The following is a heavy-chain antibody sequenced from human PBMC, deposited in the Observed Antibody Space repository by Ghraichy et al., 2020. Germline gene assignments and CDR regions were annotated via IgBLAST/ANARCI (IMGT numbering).Heavy chain of an antibody. V-gene: IGHV1-69*13. J-gene: IGHJ6*02. CDR2: IIPIFGTA. D-gene: IGHD2-21*02. Sequence: SVKVSCKASGGTFSSYAISWVRQAPGQGLEWMGGIIPIFGTANYAQKFQGRVTITADESTSTAYMELSSLRSEDTAVYYCASIVVVTANTWWSGMDVWGQGTTVTVSS. CDR3: ASIVVVTANTWWSGMDV. CDR1: GGTFSSYA.